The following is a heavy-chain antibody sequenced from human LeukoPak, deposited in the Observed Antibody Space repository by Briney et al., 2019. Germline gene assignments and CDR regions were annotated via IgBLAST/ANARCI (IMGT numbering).Heavy chain of an antibody. D-gene: IGHD3-16*02. V-gene: IGHV4-39*01. Sequence: PSETLSLTCTVSGASISSSSYFWAWIRQPPGKALEWIGSIELSGEVVYNAPLQSRLTLSIDTAKTQVSLKMTSVPAPDTALYDCARQAYSYGFRFDPWGQGPLVPVSS. CDR3: ARQAYSYGFRFDP. CDR2: IELSGEV. CDR1: GASISSSSYF. J-gene: IGHJ5*02.